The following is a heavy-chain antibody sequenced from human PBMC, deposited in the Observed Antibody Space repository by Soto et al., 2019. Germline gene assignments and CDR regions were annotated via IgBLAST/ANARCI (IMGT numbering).Heavy chain of an antibody. CDR2: IKQDGSEK. CDR3: ARDREYLLLSGSSSPSDY. D-gene: IGHD2-2*01. J-gene: IGHJ4*02. CDR1: GFTFSSHW. V-gene: IGHV3-7*01. Sequence: QPGGSLRLSCAVSGFTFSSHWMRWVRQAPGKGLEWVANIKQDGSEKYYVDSVKGRFTISRDNAKNSLYLQMNSLRAEDTAVYYCARDREYLLLSGSSSPSDYWGQGTLVTVSS.